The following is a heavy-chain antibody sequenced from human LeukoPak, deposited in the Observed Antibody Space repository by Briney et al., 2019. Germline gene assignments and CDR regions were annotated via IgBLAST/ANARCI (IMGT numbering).Heavy chain of an antibody. CDR3: ARAYSSSWQFDF. D-gene: IGHD6-13*01. CDR1: GRSISSGGYY. Sequence: SETLSLTCTVSGRSISSGGYYWSWIRQHPGKGLEWIGYIYYSGSTYYNPSLKSRVTISVDTSKNQFSLKLSSVTAADTAVYYCARAYSSSWQFDFWGQGTLVTVSS. J-gene: IGHJ4*02. V-gene: IGHV4-31*03. CDR2: IYYSGST.